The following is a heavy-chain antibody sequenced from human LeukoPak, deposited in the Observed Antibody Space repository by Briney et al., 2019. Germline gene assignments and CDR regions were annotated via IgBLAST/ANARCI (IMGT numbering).Heavy chain of an antibody. V-gene: IGHV4-39*01. J-gene: IGHJ4*02. CDR1: GGSLSNSRYY. D-gene: IGHD6-19*01. Sequence: PSETLSLTCTVSGGSLSNSRYYWGWIRQPPGKGLEWIGSIYYSGSTYYNPSLKSRVTISVDTSKNQFSLKLSSVTAADTAVYYCASSNGWYNGFDYWGQGTLVTVSS. CDR3: ASSNGWYNGFDY. CDR2: IYYSGST.